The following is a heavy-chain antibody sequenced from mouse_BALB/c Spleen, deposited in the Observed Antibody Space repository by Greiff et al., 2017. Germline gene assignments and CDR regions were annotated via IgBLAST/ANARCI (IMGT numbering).Heavy chain of an antibody. D-gene: IGHD1-2*01. CDR1: GFSLTSYD. CDR2: IWTGGGT. Sequence: QVQLKESGPGLVAPSQSLSITCTVSGFSLTSYDISWIRQPPGKGLEWLGVIWTGGGTNYNSAFMSRLSISKDNSKSQVFLKMNSLQTDDTAIYYCVRDITGAMDYWGQGTSVTVSS. CDR3: VRDITGAMDY. V-gene: IGHV2-9-2*01. J-gene: IGHJ4*01.